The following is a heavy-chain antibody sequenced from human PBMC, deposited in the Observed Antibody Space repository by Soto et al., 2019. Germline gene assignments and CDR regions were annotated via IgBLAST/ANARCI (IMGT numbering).Heavy chain of an antibody. CDR2: IYYSGST. CDR1: GGSISSGDYY. J-gene: IGHJ6*02. D-gene: IGHD3-22*01. V-gene: IGHV4-30-4*01. CDR3: ARVGHYYDSSGYYYGVYYYYYYGMDV. Sequence: SETLSLTCTVSGGSISSGDYYWSWIRQPPGKGLEWIGYIYYSGSTYYNPSLKSRVTISVDTSKNQFSLKLSSVTAADTAVYYCARVGHYYDSSGYYYGVYYYYYYGMDVWGQGTTVTVSS.